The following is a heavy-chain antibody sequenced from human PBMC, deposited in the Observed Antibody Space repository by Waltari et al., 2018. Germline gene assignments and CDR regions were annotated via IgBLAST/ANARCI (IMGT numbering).Heavy chain of an antibody. CDR1: GFTLSSYV. CDR3: TRDLAGSQGHYGMDV. CDR2: IGIAGDT. V-gene: IGHV3-13*01. D-gene: IGHD2-15*01. J-gene: IGHJ6*02. Sequence: EVQLVESGGGLVQPGGSLRLSCAASGFTLSSYVMHGVRQATGKGLEWVSSIGIAGDTYYPGSVKGRFTISREDAKNSLYLQMNSLRAGDTAVYYCTRDLAGSQGHYGMDVWGQGTTVTVSS.